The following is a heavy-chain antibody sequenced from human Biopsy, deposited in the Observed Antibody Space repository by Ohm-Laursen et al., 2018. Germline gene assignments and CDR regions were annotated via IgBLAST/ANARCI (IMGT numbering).Heavy chain of an antibody. V-gene: IGHV3-30*18. J-gene: IGHJ4*02. Sequence: SLRLSCAASGFAFSYYGLHWARQAPGRGLEWVAAVSSDGKNKHYADSVQGRFTISRDNSKNTVDLQMNSLRAEDTAVYYCAKGLYSGSYYYDSWGQGTLVTVSS. CDR3: AKGLYSGSYYYDS. CDR2: VSSDGKNK. D-gene: IGHD1-26*01. CDR1: GFAFSYYG.